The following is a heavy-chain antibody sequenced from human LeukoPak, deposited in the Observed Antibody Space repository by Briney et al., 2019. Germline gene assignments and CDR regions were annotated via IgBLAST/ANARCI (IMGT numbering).Heavy chain of an antibody. CDR1: GGFISSYY. Sequence: PSETLSLTCTVSGGFISSYYWSWIRQPPGKGLEWIGYISYSGITNYNPSLKSRVIISVDTSKNQFSLKLSSVTAADTAVYYCARSRTTMVRGSPNWSFDYWGQGILVTVSS. D-gene: IGHD3-10*01. V-gene: IGHV4-59*01. CDR3: ARSRTTMVRGSPNWSFDY. J-gene: IGHJ4*02. CDR2: ISYSGIT.